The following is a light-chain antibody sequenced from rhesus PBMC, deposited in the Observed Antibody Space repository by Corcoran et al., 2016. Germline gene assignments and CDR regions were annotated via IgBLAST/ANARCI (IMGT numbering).Light chain of an antibody. J-gene: IGKJ4*01. CDR1: QSVSSY. Sequence: EIVMTQSPATLSLSPGETATISCRTSQSVSSYVAWYQQKPGQAPGSHTYGASSRATGIPDRVSGSGSGRELTLTISRREPEDFAVYYCQKYSSSPLTFGGGAKVEIK. V-gene: IGKV3-31*02. CDR2: GAS. CDR3: QKYSSSPLT.